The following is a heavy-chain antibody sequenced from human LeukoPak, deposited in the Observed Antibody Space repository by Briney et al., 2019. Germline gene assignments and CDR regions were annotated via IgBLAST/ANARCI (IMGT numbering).Heavy chain of an antibody. D-gene: IGHD3-16*02. CDR3: ARSYVWGSYLLY. CDR2: INHSGST. Sequence: SETLSLTCAVYGGSFSGYYWSWIRQPPGKGLEWIGEINHSGSTNYNPPLKSRVTISVDTSKNQFSLKLSSVTAADTAVYYCARSYVWGSYLLYWGQGTLVTVSS. CDR1: GGSFSGYY. V-gene: IGHV4-34*01. J-gene: IGHJ4*02.